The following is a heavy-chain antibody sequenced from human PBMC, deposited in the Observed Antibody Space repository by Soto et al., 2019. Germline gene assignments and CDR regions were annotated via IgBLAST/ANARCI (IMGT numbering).Heavy chain of an antibody. Sequence: GGSLRLSCAASGFTFSSYGMHWVRQAPGKRLEWVAVISYDGSNKYYADSVKGRFTISRDNSKNTLYLQMNSLRAEDTAVYYCAKEHLAPYDDFWSGYSYGMDVWGQGTTFTVSS. V-gene: IGHV3-30*18. CDR3: AKEHLAPYDDFWSGYSYGMDV. D-gene: IGHD3-3*01. CDR2: ISYDGSNK. CDR1: GFTFSSYG. J-gene: IGHJ6*02.